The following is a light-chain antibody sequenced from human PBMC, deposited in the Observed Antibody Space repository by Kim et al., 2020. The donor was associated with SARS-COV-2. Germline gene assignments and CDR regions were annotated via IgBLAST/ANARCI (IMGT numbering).Light chain of an antibody. CDR3: QQRSNWPPRLT. J-gene: IGKJ4*01. Sequence: SPGERATLSCRASQSVSSDLAWYQQKPGQAPRLLIYDAANRATGIPARFSGSGSGTDFTLTISSLEPEDFAVYYGQQRSNWPPRLTFGGGTKLEI. CDR2: DAA. V-gene: IGKV3-11*01. CDR1: QSVSSD.